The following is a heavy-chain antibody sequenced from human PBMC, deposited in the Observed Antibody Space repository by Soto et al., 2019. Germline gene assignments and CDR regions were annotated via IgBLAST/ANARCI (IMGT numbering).Heavy chain of an antibody. J-gene: IGHJ6*02. CDR2: IYYNGNT. CDR3: ARHGAGADEYYYGVDV. D-gene: IGHD6-13*01. CDR1: GVSISSTRDY. Sequence: SETLSLTCIVSGVSISSTRDYWGWIRQTPGKGLEWIGSIYYNGNTYYNPSLKSRVTISLDTSKNRFSLRLSSVIAADTSVYYCARHGAGADEYYYGVDVWGQGTAVTVSS. V-gene: IGHV4-39*01.